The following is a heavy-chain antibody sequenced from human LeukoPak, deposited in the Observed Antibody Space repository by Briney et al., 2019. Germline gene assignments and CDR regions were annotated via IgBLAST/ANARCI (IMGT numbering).Heavy chain of an antibody. CDR3: ARGVWVVRGVIGDAFDI. CDR1: GFTFSSFG. Sequence: GGSLRLSCAASGFTFSSFGMHWVRQAPGKGLEWVAVLSYDGSNKYYADSVKGRFTISRDNSKKTLCLQMNSLRTEDTALYYCARGVWVVRGVIGDAFDIWGQGTLVTVSS. D-gene: IGHD3-10*01. J-gene: IGHJ3*02. V-gene: IGHV3-30*03. CDR2: LSYDGSNK.